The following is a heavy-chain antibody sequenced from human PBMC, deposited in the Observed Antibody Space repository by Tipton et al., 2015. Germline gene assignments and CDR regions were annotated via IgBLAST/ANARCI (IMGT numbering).Heavy chain of an antibody. Sequence: LRLSCSVSGGSVSSANYYWSWIRQPPGKGLEWIGYISYSGSTHYNPSLKSRLAISVDTFKNQFPLTLKSVTAADTAVYYCARDLEQGMDVWVQGTTVTVS. V-gene: IGHV4-61*01. J-gene: IGHJ6*02. CDR1: GGSVSSANYY. D-gene: IGHD5-24*01. CDR2: ISYSGST. CDR3: ARDLEQGMDV.